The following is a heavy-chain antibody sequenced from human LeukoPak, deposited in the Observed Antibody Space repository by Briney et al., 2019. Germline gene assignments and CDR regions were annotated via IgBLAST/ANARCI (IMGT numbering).Heavy chain of an antibody. D-gene: IGHD2-15*01. CDR1: GYTFTGYY. CDR3: ASVRGYCSGGSCYPDAFDI. CDR2: INPNSGGT. J-gene: IGHJ3*02. V-gene: IGHV1-2*02. Sequence: ASVKASCKASGYTFTGYYMHWVRQAPGQGLEWMGWINPNSGGTNYVQKFQGRVTMTRDTSISTAYMELSRLRSDDTAVYYCASVRGYCSGGSCYPDAFDIWGQGTMVTVSS.